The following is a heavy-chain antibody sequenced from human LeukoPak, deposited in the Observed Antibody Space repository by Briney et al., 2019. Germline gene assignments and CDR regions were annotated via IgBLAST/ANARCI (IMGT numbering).Heavy chain of an antibody. J-gene: IGHJ4*02. CDR2: MHYSGDS. D-gene: IGHD1-1*01. CDR1: GNSISSFF. V-gene: IGHV4-59*01. Sequence: SETLSLTRTVSGNSISSFFWSWIRQPPGKGLEWIGSMHYSGDSKYNPSLRSRVSLSIDTSKQQFSLRLSSVTAADTAGYYCARDLELERNRWNHFESWGQGALVTVSS. CDR3: ARDLELERNRWNHFES.